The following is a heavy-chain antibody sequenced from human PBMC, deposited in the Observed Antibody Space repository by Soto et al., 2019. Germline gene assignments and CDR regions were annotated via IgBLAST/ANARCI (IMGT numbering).Heavy chain of an antibody. Sequence: SVKVSCKASGGTFSSYAISWVRQAPGQGLGWMGGIIPIFGTANYAQKFQGRVTITADESTSTAYMELSSLRSEDTAVYYCARGGGEYSSSWEFDYWGQGTLVTVSS. D-gene: IGHD6-13*01. CDR1: GGTFSSYA. J-gene: IGHJ4*02. CDR2: IIPIFGTA. V-gene: IGHV1-69*13. CDR3: ARGGGEYSSSWEFDY.